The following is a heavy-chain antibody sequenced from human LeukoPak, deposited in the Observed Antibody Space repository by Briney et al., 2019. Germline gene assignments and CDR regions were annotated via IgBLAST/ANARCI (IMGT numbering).Heavy chain of an antibody. J-gene: IGHJ4*02. Sequence: GESLKISCKGSGYSFTSYWIGWVRKMPGKGLEWMGIIYPGDSDTRYSPSFQGQVTISADKSISTAYLQWSSLKASDTAMYYCARGGTYYYGSGSLGFFDYWGQGTLVTVSS. D-gene: IGHD3-10*01. CDR2: IYPGDSDT. V-gene: IGHV5-51*01. CDR1: GYSFTSYW. CDR3: ARGGTYYYGSGSLGFFDY.